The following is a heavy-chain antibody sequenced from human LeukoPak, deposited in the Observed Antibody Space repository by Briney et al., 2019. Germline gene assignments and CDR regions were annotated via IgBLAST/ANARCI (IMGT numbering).Heavy chain of an antibody. CDR2: VSMYNGNT. CDR3: ARGGDYGGVPFDV. CDR1: GHTSTKFA. V-gene: IGHV1-18*01. J-gene: IGHJ4*02. Sequence: GASVKVSCKASGHTSTKFAISWVRQAPGQGLEFVGWVSMYNGNTFYSSPLRGRVTLTTGRSTDTAYMEMRDLKSDDTAVYFCARGGDYGGVPFDVWGPGTPVTVFS. D-gene: IGHD4-23*01.